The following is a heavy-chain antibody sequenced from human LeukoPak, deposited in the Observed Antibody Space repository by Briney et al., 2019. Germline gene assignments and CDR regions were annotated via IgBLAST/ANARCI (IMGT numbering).Heavy chain of an antibody. Sequence: PSETLSLTCTVSGGSISSYYGSWIRQPPGNGRGWIAYIYYNGTTNYNPPIKSQVTISVDTSKTPFSLTLSSVTAADTAVYYCARVSWFPGTSYYYMDVWGKGTTVTVSS. J-gene: IGHJ6*03. CDR1: GGSISSYY. CDR2: IYYNGTT. V-gene: IGHV4-59*01. CDR3: ARVSWFPGTSYYYMDV. D-gene: IGHD1-1*01.